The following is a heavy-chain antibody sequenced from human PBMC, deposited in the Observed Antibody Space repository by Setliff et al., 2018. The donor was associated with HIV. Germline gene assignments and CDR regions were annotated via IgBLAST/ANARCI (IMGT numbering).Heavy chain of an antibody. Sequence: GPSVKVSCKASGGTFSSYAISWVRQAPGQGLEWMGGIIPIFGTANYAQKFQGRVTITADESTSTAYMELSSLRSEDTAVYYCATRTDYYYYYYMDVWGKGTTVTVSS. CDR1: GGTFSSYA. V-gene: IGHV1-69*13. CDR3: ATRTDYYYYYYMDV. CDR2: IIPIFGTA. J-gene: IGHJ6*03.